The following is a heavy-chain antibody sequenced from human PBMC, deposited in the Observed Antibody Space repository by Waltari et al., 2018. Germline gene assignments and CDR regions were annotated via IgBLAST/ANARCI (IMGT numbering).Heavy chain of an antibody. V-gene: IGHV4-34*01. Sequence: QVQLQQWGAGLLKPSETLSLTCVVSGGSFRRYYWGGIGQPPGKGVEWVGEINHGGGTNYNPSLKSRVTISIDTSKIQFSLKLRSVTVADTAVYYCARANTIFGVIRTWYYMDVWGKGTPVTVSS. J-gene: IGHJ6*03. CDR1: GGSFRRYY. D-gene: IGHD3-3*01. CDR3: ARANTIFGVIRTWYYMDV. CDR2: INHGGGT.